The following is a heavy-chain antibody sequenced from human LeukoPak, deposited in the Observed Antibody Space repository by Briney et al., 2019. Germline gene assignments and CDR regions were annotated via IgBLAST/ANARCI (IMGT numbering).Heavy chain of an antibody. CDR1: GFTFSSYS. J-gene: IGHJ3*02. V-gene: IGHV3-66*01. Sequence: GGSLRLSCAASGFTFSSYSMTWVRQAPGKGLEWVSVIYSGGSTYYADSVKGRFTISRDNSKNTLYLQMNSLRAEDTAVYYCARGYYDSSGLGDAFDIWGQGTMVTVSS. CDR2: IYSGGST. D-gene: IGHD3-22*01. CDR3: ARGYYDSSGLGDAFDI.